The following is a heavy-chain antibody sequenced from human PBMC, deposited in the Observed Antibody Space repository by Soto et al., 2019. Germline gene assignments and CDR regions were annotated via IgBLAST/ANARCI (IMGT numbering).Heavy chain of an antibody. CDR3: ASLQWEHNGYYYYGMDV. CDR2: ISSSSSTI. V-gene: IGHV3-48*02. CDR1: GFTFSSYS. D-gene: IGHD1-26*01. J-gene: IGHJ6*02. Sequence: PGGSLRLSCAASGFTFSSYSMNWVRQAPGKGLEWVSYISSSSSTIYYADSVKGRFTISRDNAKSSLYLQMNSLRDEDTAVYYCASLQWEHNGYYYYGMDVWGQGTTVTVSS.